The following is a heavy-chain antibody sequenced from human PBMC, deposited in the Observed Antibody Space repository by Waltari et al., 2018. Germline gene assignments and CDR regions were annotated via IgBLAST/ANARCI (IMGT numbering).Heavy chain of an antibody. CDR3: AKTGDCSSSSCLNWFDT. CDR2: IRFGGSDK. D-gene: IGHD2-2*01. Sequence: QVQLVESGGGVVRPGGSLRLSCAASGFDFGSYSMHWVRPAPGKGLEWVAFIRFGGSDKYYADSVKGRFTISRDNSRNTLYLQLNTLRVDDTAVYYCAKTGDCSSSSCLNWFDTWGQGTLVTVSS. CDR1: GFDFGSYS. V-gene: IGHV3-30*02. J-gene: IGHJ5*02.